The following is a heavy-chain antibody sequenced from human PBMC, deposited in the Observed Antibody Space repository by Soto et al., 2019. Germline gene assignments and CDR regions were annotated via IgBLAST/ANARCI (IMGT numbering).Heavy chain of an antibody. CDR1: GYTFTSYG. V-gene: IGHV1-18*04. CDR2: ISAYNGNT. Sequence: ASVKVSCKASGYTFTSYGISWVRQAPGQGLEWMGWISAYNGNTNYAQKLQGRVTMTTDTSTSTAYMELRSLRSDDTAVYYCASSLRFLEWLPLDYWGQGTLVIASS. D-gene: IGHD3-3*01. CDR3: ASSLRFLEWLPLDY. J-gene: IGHJ4*02.